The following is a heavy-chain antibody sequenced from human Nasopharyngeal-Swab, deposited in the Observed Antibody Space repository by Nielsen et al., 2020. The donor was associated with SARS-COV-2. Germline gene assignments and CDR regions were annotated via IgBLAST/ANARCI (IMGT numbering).Heavy chain of an antibody. D-gene: IGHD1-1*01. Sequence: SETLSLTCTVSGGSISSHSYYWAWIRQPPGKGLEGVGTIYYTGSTYYNPSLKSRVSISVVASKNQFSLMLSSVTAADTAVYYCARRELGRDDFDYWGQGTLVTVSS. V-gene: IGHV4-39*01. CDR2: IYYTGST. CDR1: GGSISSHSYY. CDR3: ARRELGRDDFDY. J-gene: IGHJ4*02.